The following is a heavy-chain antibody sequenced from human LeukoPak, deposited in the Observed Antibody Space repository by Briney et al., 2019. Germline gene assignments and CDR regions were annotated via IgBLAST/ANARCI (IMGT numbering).Heavy chain of an antibody. CDR1: GFTFSSYW. Sequence: GGSLRLSCAASGFTFSSYWMSWVRQAPGKGLEWVANIKQDGSEKYYVDSVKGRFTISRDNAKNSLYLQMNSLRAEDTAVYYCARERRPAANYYYYYYMDVWGKGTTVTVSS. J-gene: IGHJ6*03. D-gene: IGHD2-2*01. CDR3: ARERRPAANYYYYYYMDV. CDR2: IKQDGSEK. V-gene: IGHV3-7*01.